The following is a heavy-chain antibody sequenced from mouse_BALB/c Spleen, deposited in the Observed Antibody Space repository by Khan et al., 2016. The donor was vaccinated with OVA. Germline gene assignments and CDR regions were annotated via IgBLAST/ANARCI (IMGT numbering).Heavy chain of an antibody. CDR3: ASHLTGSFAY. Sequence: EVQLVESGGDLMKPGGSLKLSCAASGFTFSAYSMSWVRQTPDKRLEWVASINSDGYYTYYLDSVQGRFTISRNNAKNTLSLQMNSLKSEDTAIYYCASHLTGSFAYWGQGTLVTVSA. J-gene: IGHJ3*01. CDR2: INSDGYYT. CDR1: GFTFSAYS. V-gene: IGHV5-6*01. D-gene: IGHD4-1*01.